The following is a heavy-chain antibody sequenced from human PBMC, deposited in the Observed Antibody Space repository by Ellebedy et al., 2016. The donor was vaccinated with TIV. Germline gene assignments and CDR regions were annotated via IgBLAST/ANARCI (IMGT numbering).Heavy chain of an antibody. D-gene: IGHD6-13*01. CDR3: AKGWLGAGAGTDFDY. V-gene: IGHV3-23*01. CDR1: GFPFSSYA. Sequence: GESLKISXAASGFPFSSYAMSWVRQPPGKGLEWVSSISDSGGNTYYADSVRGRFTFSRDNSKNTLYLQMNSLRAEDTALYYCAKGWLGAGAGTDFDYWGRGTLVTVSS. J-gene: IGHJ4*02. CDR2: ISDSGGNT.